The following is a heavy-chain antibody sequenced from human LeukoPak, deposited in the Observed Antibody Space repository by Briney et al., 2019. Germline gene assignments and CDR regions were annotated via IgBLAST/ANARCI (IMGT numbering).Heavy chain of an antibody. CDR1: GGTFSSYA. V-gene: IGHV1-69*13. J-gene: IGHJ3*02. Sequence: SVKVSCKASGGTFSSYASSWVRQAPGQGLEWMGGIIPIFGTANYAQKFQGRVTITADESTSTAYMELSSLRSEDTAVYYCARGLGKRRFDAFDIWGQGTMVTVSS. CDR2: IIPIFGTA. CDR3: ARGLGKRRFDAFDI. D-gene: IGHD7-27*01.